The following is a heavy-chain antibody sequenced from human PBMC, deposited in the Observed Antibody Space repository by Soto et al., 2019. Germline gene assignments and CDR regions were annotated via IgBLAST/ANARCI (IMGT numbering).Heavy chain of an antibody. V-gene: IGHV3-23*01. CDR3: AKDQSGRYSSQAY. CDR2: ISGSGGST. J-gene: IGHJ4*02. Sequence: EVQLLESGGGLVQPGGSLRLSCAASGFTFSSYAMSWVRQAPGKGLEWVSAISGSGGSTYYADSVKGRFTISRDNSKNRLYLQMNSVTAWDTAVYYGAKDQSGRYSSQAYWGQGTLVTVSS. D-gene: IGHD1-26*01. CDR1: GFTFSSYA.